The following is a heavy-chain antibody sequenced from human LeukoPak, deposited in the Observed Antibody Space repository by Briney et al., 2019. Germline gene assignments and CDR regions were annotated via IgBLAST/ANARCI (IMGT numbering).Heavy chain of an antibody. J-gene: IGHJ3*02. CDR3: AREGLACDSTTCYLAAFNI. CDR1: GFTFSRYW. D-gene: IGHD2-21*01. Sequence: PGGSLRLFCAASGFTFSRYWMHWVRQAPGEGLVWVSRINGDGRSTAYADSVKGRFTISRDTAKNTLSLQMNSLRAEDTARYYCAREGLACDSTTCYLAAFNIWGQGTMVTVSS. CDR2: INGDGRST. V-gene: IGHV3-74*01.